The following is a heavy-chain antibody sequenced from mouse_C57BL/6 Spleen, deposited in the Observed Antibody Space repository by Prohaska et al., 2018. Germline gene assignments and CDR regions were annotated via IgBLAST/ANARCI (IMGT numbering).Heavy chain of an antibody. J-gene: IGHJ3*01. CDR2: IRLKSDNYET. D-gene: IGHD2-3*01. CDR1: GFTFSNYW. Sequence: EVKLEESGGGLVPPGGSMKLSCVASGFTFSNYWIHWVRQSPEKGLEWVEQIRLKSDNYETHDAESVKVRFTISRDDSKSSVYLQMNNLRAEDTGIYYCTDGSFAYWGQGTLVTVSA. V-gene: IGHV6-3*01. CDR3: TDGSFAY.